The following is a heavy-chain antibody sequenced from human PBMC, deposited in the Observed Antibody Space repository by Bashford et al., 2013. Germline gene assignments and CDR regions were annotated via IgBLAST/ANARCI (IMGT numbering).Heavy chain of an antibody. CDR3: ARSRVVGGNFDY. Sequence: SETLSLTCTVSGGSVSSGSYYWSWIRQPPGKGLEWIGYIYYSGSTNYNPSLKTRVTISVDTSKNQFSLILSSVTAADTAVYYCARSRVVGGNFDYWGQGTLVTVSS. CDR2: IYYSGST. V-gene: IGHV4-61*01. CDR1: GGSVSSGSYY. D-gene: IGHD4-23*01. J-gene: IGHJ4*02.